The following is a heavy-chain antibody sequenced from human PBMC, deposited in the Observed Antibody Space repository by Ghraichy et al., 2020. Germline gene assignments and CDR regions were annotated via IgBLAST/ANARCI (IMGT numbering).Heavy chain of an antibody. Sequence: GGSLRLSCAASGFTFSSYWMSWVRQAPGKGLEWVANIKQDGSEKYYVDSVKGRFTISRDNAKNSLYLQMNSLRAEDTAVYYCARRPRDGYSLYYFDYWGQGTLVTVSS. CDR2: IKQDGSEK. J-gene: IGHJ4*02. CDR3: ARRPRDGYSLYYFDY. D-gene: IGHD5-24*01. CDR1: GFTFSSYW. V-gene: IGHV3-7*03.